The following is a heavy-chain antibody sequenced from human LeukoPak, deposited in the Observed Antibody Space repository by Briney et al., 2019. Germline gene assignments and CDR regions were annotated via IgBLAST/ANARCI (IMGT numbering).Heavy chain of an antibody. D-gene: IGHD3-10*01. CDR2: ISSSSSYI. J-gene: IGHJ4*02. CDR3: ANTVWFGAHFDY. Sequence: GGSLTLLCTASGFPFNSFHMIWLPQSRGKGREGVTYISSSSSYIYYADSVKGRFTISRDNAKNSLYLQMNSLRAEDTAVYYCANTVWFGAHFDYWGQGTLVTVSS. CDR1: GFPFNSFH. V-gene: IGHV3-21*01.